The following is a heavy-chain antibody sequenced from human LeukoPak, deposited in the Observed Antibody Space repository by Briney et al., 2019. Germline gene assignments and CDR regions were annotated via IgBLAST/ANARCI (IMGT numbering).Heavy chain of an antibody. CDR3: ARERDTALAPYFDY. D-gene: IGHD5-18*01. CDR1: GYSFIRYA. J-gene: IGHJ4*02. V-gene: IGHV1-18*01. CDR2: ISTYNGNT. Sequence: GASVKVSCKASGYSFIRYAITWLRQAPGQGLEWIGWISTYNGNTNYAQSLQGRLTLTTDTSTNTAYMELRSLRSDDTAVYYCARERDTALAPYFDYWGQGTLVTVSS.